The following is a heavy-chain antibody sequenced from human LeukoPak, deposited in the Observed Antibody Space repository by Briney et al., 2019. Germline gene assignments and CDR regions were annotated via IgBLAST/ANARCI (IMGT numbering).Heavy chain of an antibody. CDR2: IYSSGST. CDR1: GGSLNNYY. J-gene: IGHJ4*02. Sequence: SETLSLTCTVSGGSLNNYYWSWIRQPAGKGLEWIGRIYSSGSTNYNPSLQSRVTMSVDTSKNQFSLKLSSVTAADTAVYYCARGSSGWYSIDYWGQGTLVTVSS. V-gene: IGHV4-4*07. D-gene: IGHD6-19*01. CDR3: ARGSSGWYSIDY.